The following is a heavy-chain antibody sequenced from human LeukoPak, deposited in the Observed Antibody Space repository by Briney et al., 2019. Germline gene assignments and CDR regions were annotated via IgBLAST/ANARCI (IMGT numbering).Heavy chain of an antibody. D-gene: IGHD2-15*01. Sequence: GGSLRLSCAASGFTFSTNYMSWARRAPGKGLEWVSATSSSDAGKYYADSVRGRFTISRDNSRNTMYLQMNSLRAEDAAVYYCAKAPVTSCRGAFCYPFDSWGQGTVVTVSS. V-gene: IGHV3-23*01. CDR3: AKAPVTSCRGAFCYPFDS. CDR1: GFTFSTNY. J-gene: IGHJ4*02. CDR2: TSSSDAGK.